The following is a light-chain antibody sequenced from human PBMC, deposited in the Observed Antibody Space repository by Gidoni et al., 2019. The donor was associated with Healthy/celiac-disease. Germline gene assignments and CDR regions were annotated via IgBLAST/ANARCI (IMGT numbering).Light chain of an antibody. CDR2: EVS. J-gene: IGLJ2*01. CDR3: CSYAGSSTHVV. Sequence: PGQSITLSCTGTSSDVGSYNLVSWYQQHPGKAPKLMIYEVSKRPSGVSNRFSGSKSGNTASLTISGLQAEDEADYYCCSYAGSSTHVVFGGGTKLTVL. V-gene: IGLV2-23*02. CDR1: SSDVGSYNL.